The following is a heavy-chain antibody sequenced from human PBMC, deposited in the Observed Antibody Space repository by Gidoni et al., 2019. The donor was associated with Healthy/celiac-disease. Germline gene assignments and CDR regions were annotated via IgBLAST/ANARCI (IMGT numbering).Heavy chain of an antibody. CDR2: ISGSGGST. CDR3: AKDSGSAQAGGY. V-gene: IGHV3-23*01. CDR1: GFTFSRYA. D-gene: IGHD1-26*01. Sequence: EVQLLESGGGLVQPGGSLRLSCAASGFTFSRYAMSWVRQAPGKGLEWVSAISGSGGSTYYADSVKGRFTISRDNSKNTLYLQMNSLRAEDTAVYYCAKDSGSAQAGGYWGQGTLVTVSS. J-gene: IGHJ4*02.